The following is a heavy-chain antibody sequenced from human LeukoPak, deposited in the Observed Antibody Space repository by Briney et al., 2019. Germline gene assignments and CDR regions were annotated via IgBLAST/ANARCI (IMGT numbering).Heavy chain of an antibody. CDR3: ARYSFPVGRHFDY. Sequence: PSETLSRTCTVSGGSIRSNGYFWSWIRQPPGKGLEWIATVSYSGTTYYNPSLKSRVTMSVDTSTNHFSLKLSSVTAADTAVYYCARYSFPVGRHFDYWGQGTLVTVSS. D-gene: IGHD1-26*01. CDR2: VSYSGTT. V-gene: IGHV4-39*02. CDR1: GGSIRSNGYF. J-gene: IGHJ4*02.